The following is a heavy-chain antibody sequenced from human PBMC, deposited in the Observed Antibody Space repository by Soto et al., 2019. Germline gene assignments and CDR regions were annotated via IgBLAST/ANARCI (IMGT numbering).Heavy chain of an antibody. CDR3: AREKYYYGSGSYVVYGMDV. J-gene: IGHJ6*02. V-gene: IGHV3-48*01. Sequence: GGSLRLSCAASGFTFSSYSMNWVRQAPGKGLEWVSYISSSSSTIYYADSVKGRFTISRDNAKNSLYLQMNSLRAEDTAVYYCAREKYYYGSGSYVVYGMDVWGQGTTVTVSS. D-gene: IGHD3-10*01. CDR1: GFTFSSYS. CDR2: ISSSSSTI.